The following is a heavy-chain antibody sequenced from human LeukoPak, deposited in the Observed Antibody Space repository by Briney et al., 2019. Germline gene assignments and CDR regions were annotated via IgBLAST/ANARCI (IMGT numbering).Heavy chain of an antibody. CDR3: ARAREITVSGTDYFDY. CDR2: ISSSSSYI. D-gene: IGHD6-19*01. J-gene: IGHJ4*02. CDR1: GFTFSSYS. Sequence: PGGSLRLSCAASGFTFSSYSMNWVRQAPGKGLEWVSSISSSSSYIYYADSVKGRFTISRDNAKNSLYLQMNSLRAEDTAVYYCARAREITVSGTDYFDYWGQGTLVTVSS. V-gene: IGHV3-21*01.